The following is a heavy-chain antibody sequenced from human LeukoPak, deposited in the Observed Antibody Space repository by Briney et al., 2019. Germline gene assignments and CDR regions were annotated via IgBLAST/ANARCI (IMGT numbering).Heavy chain of an antibody. D-gene: IGHD2-2*01. V-gene: IGHV1-46*01. CDR3: ARGRSSRAYYFDY. Sequence: ASVKVSCKASGYSVSNFYMNRLGQAPGQGLEWMGILNPSGGSTRYAQKFQGRVTMTRDTSTSTVYMELGSLRSEDTAVYYCARGRSSRAYYFDYWGQGALVTVSS. CDR1: GYSVSNFY. J-gene: IGHJ4*02. CDR2: LNPSGGST.